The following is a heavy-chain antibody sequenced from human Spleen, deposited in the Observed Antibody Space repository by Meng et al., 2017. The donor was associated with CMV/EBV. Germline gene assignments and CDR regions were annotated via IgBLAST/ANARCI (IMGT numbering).Heavy chain of an antibody. CDR1: GFTVNEYY. CDR3: AGRPIVATFDY. CDR2: VSSSGDHI. D-gene: IGHD5-12*01. Sequence: SCAASGFTVNEYYMSWIRQAPGKGVEWVSYVSSSGDHIYYADSVKGRFTISRDNAKNSLYLQMNSLRAEDTAVYYCAGRPIVATFDYWGQGTLVTVSS. V-gene: IGHV3-11*04. J-gene: IGHJ4*02.